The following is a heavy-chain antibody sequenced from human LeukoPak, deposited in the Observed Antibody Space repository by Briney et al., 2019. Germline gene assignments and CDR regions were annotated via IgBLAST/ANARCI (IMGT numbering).Heavy chain of an antibody. V-gene: IGHV3-7*01. J-gene: IGHJ4*02. Sequence: GGSLRLSCAASRFTLSTYWMSWVRQAPGKGLEWVAHIKQDGSQEYYVDSVKGRFTISRDNSKNTLYLQMNSLRAEDTAVYYCARDYCSSTSCLFDYWGQGTLVTVSS. CDR3: ARDYCSSTSCLFDY. D-gene: IGHD2-2*01. CDR1: RFTLSTYW. CDR2: IKQDGSQE.